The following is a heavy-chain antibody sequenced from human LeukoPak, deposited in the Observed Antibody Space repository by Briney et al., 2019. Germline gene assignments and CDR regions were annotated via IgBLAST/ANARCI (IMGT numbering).Heavy chain of an antibody. V-gene: IGHV3-23*01. J-gene: IGHJ4*02. CDR3: AKDHGYCSSTSCYPSENY. Sequence: GGSLRLSCAASGFTFSSYAVSWVRQAPGKGLEWVSAISGSGGSTYYADSVKGRFTISRDNSKNTLYLQMNSLRAEDTAVYYCAKDHGYCSSTSCYPSENYWGQGTLVTVSS. CDR2: ISGSGGST. D-gene: IGHD2-2*01. CDR1: GFTFSSYA.